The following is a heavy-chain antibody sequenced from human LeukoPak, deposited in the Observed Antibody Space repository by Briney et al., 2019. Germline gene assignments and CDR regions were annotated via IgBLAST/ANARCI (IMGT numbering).Heavy chain of an antibody. V-gene: IGHV3-21*01. CDR3: ARDHYGGDTVTTPSY. CDR2: ISSSSSYI. CDR1: GFTFSSYS. D-gene: IGHD4-17*01. J-gene: IGHJ4*02. Sequence: PGGSLRLSCAASGFTFSSYSMNWVRQAPGKGLEWVSSISSSSSYIYYADSVKDRFTISRDNAKNSLYLQMNSLRAEDTAVYYCARDHYGGDTVTTPSYWGQGTLVTVSS.